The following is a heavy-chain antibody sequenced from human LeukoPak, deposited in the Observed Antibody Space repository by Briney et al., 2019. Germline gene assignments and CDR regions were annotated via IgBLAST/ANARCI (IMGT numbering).Heavy chain of an antibody. CDR3: ARADGEHNGGFDY. Sequence: GGSLRLSYAASGFTFSSYGMHWVRQAPGKGLEWVAVISYDGSNKYYADSVKGRFTISRDNSKNTLYLQMNSLRAEDTAVYYCARADGEHNGGFDYWGQGTLVTVSS. J-gene: IGHJ4*02. V-gene: IGHV3-33*05. D-gene: IGHD3-16*01. CDR1: GFTFSSYG. CDR2: ISYDGSNK.